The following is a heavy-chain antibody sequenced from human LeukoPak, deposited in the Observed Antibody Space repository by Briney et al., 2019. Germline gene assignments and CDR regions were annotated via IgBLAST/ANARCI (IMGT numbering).Heavy chain of an antibody. V-gene: IGHV4-34*01. D-gene: IGHD3-10*01. Sequence: SETLSLTCAVRGASFNAFQWSWVRQSPGKGLEWIGDVNPSGGTSYTPSLKSRLTISIDMSKNQFSLNLRSLTAADTAVYFCARLRRHTIIPGPQKPSWFDAWGQGILVTVSS. J-gene: IGHJ5*02. CDR1: GASFNAFQ. CDR3: ARLRRHTIIPGPQKPSWFDA. CDR2: VNPSGGT.